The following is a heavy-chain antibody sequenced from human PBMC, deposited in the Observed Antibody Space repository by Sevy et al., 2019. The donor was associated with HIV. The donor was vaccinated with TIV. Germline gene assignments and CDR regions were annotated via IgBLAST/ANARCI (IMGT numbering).Heavy chain of an antibody. CDR3: VRDSSAFLSLFDY. CDR2: ISWNSGST. D-gene: IGHD3-10*01. CDR1: GFTFDDYA. Sequence: GGSLRLSCVASGFTFDDYAMHWVRQVPGKGLEWVSGISWNSGSTGYGDSVKGRFTITRDNVKKSLYLQMNSLRPDDTALYCCVRDSSAFLSLFDYWGQGTLVTVSS. V-gene: IGHV3-9*01. J-gene: IGHJ4*02.